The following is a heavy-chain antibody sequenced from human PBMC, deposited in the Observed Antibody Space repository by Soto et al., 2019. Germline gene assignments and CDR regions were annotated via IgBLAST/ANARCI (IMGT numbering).Heavy chain of an antibody. D-gene: IGHD3-10*01. Sequence: QVQLVESGGGLVKPGGSLRLSCAASGFSFSDSYMSWVRQAPGKGLEWVAYMSGSSGYTGYADSVKGRFTISRDNAKNSLYLQMNSLRVEDTAVYYCARDRGGYGPPDVWGQGNTVTVSS. CDR2: MSGSSGYT. CDR1: GFSFSDSY. CDR3: ARDRGGYGPPDV. J-gene: IGHJ6*02. V-gene: IGHV3-11*06.